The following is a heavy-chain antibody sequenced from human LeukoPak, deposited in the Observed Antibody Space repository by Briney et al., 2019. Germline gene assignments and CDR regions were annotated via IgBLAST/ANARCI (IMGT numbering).Heavy chain of an antibody. CDR2: IWYDGSHK. CDR3: ARGPTVQEDLDY. CDR1: GXTFSSYG. V-gene: IGHV3-33*01. J-gene: IGHJ4*02. Sequence: GGSLRLSCAASGXTFSSYGMHWVRQAPGKGLEWVAVIWYDGSHKYYADSVKGRFTISRDNSKNTLHLQMNSLRAEDTAVYYCARGPTVQEDLDYWGQGTLVTVSS.